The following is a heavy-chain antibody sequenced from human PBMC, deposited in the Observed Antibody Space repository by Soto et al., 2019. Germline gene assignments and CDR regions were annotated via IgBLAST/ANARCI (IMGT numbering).Heavy chain of an antibody. J-gene: IGHJ4*02. CDR2: IIPMSGTT. CDR1: GGTFGSYA. D-gene: IGHD3-22*01. Sequence: QVQLVQSGAEVEKPGSSVTVACTASGGTFGSYAFNWVRQAPGQGLEWMGGIIPMSGTTAYAQKFHGRLTTNADESTSTVYMELSSLRSEDTAIYYCAREGKDTIGHYKKYFEDWGQGTLVTVSS. CDR3: AREGKDTIGHYKKYFED. V-gene: IGHV1-69*01.